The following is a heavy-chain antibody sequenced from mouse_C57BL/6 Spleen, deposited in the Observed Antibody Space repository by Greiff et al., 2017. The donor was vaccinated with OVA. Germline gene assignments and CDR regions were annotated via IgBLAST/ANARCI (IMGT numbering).Heavy chain of an antibody. CDR2: ISSGSSTI. D-gene: IGHD1-1*01. CDR3: ASLSSPYAMDY. J-gene: IGHJ4*01. Sequence: EVMLVESGGGLVKPGGSLKLSCAASGFTFSDYGMHWVRQAPEKGLEWVAYISSGSSTIYYAETVKGRFTISRDNAKNTLFLQMTSLRSEDTAMYYCASLSSPYAMDYWGQGTSVTVSS. CDR1: GFTFSDYG. V-gene: IGHV5-17*01.